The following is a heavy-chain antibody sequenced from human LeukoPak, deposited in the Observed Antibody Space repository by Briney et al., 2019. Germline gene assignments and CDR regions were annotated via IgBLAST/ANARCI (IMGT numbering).Heavy chain of an antibody. D-gene: IGHD3-10*01. CDR1: GFTFSSYE. V-gene: IGHV3-48*03. CDR3: AKDHGLLWFGEPTSWFDP. J-gene: IGHJ5*02. CDR2: ISISGSTM. Sequence: PGGSLRLSCAASGFTFSSYEMNWVRQAPGKGLEWVSYISISGSTMYYADSVKGRFTISRDNAKNSLYLQMNSLRAEDTAVYYCAKDHGLLWFGEPTSWFDPWGQGTLVTVSS.